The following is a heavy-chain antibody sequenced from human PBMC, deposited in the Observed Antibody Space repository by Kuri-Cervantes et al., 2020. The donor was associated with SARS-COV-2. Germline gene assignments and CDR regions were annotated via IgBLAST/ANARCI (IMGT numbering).Heavy chain of an antibody. Sequence: SETLSLTCTVSGGSISSGSYYWSWIRQPAGKGLEWIGRIYTSGSTNYNPSLKSRVTISVDTSKNQFSLKLSPVTAADTAVYYCARGTVGAPGGGMDVWGQGTAVTVSS. CDR1: GGSISSGSYY. CDR3: ARGTVGAPGGGMDV. CDR2: IYTSGST. J-gene: IGHJ6*02. D-gene: IGHD1-26*01. V-gene: IGHV4-61*02.